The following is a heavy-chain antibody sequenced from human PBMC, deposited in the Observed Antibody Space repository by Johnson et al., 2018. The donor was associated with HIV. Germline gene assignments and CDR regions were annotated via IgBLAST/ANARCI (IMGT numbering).Heavy chain of an antibody. CDR3: AKVRGWGGTDAFDI. CDR2: ISSDGNNK. Sequence: QVQLVESGGGVVQPGRSLRLSCSASGFSFSNYAMDWVRQAPGKGLEWVSLISSDGNNKNYADSVKGRFTISRDNSKNTLYLQMNSLRAEDTAVYYCAKVRGWGGTDAFDIWGQGTMVTVSS. V-gene: IGHV3-30*18. CDR1: GFSFSNYA. J-gene: IGHJ3*02. D-gene: IGHD3-10*01.